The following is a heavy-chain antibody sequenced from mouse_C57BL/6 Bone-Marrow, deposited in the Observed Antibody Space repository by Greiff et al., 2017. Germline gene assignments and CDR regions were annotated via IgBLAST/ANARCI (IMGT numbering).Heavy chain of an antibody. D-gene: IGHD2-2*01. CDR1: GYTFTSYW. Sequence: QVQLKQPGAELVMPGASVKLSCKASGYTFTSYWMHWVKQRPGQGLEWIGEIDPSDSYTNYNQKFKGKSTLTVDKSSSTAYMQLSSLTSEDSAVYYCARLSTMVISFDYWGQGTTLTVSS. CDR3: ARLSTMVISFDY. V-gene: IGHV1-69*01. CDR2: IDPSDSYT. J-gene: IGHJ2*01.